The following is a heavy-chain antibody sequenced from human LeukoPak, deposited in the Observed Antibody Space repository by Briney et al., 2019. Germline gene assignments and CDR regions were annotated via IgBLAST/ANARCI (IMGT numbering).Heavy chain of an antibody. D-gene: IGHD6-13*01. J-gene: IGHJ4*02. CDR2: TYYRSKWYN. CDR1: GDSISSNSAA. CDR3: ARGDSSSWYYFDY. Sequence: SQTLSLTCAISGDSISSNSAAWNWIRQSPSRGLEWLGRTYYRSKWYNDYALSVKSRITVNRDTSKNQFSLHLNSVTPEDTAVYYCARGDSSSWYYFDYWGQGTLVTVSS. V-gene: IGHV6-1*01.